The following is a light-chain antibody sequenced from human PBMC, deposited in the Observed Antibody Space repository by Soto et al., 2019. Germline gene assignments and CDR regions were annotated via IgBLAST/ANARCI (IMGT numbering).Light chain of an antibody. CDR1: SSDVGGYNY. CDR3: SSYAGSNNLV. CDR2: EVS. Sequence: QSALTQPPSASGSPGQSVTISCTGTSSDVGGYNYVSWYQQHPGKAPKLMIYEVSKRPSGVPERFSGSKSGNTASLTVSGLQAEDEADYYCSSYAGSNNLVFGTGTQLTVL. V-gene: IGLV2-8*01. J-gene: IGLJ1*01.